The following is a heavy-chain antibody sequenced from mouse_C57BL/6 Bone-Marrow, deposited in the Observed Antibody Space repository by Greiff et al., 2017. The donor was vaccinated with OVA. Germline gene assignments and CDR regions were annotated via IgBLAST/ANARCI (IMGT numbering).Heavy chain of an antibody. V-gene: IGHV1-26*01. J-gene: IGHJ2*01. D-gene: IGHD1-1*01. CDR1: GYTFTDYY. CDR3: ERGGTTVTGYYFDY. Sequence: EVQLQQSGPELVKPGASVKISCKASGYTFTDYYMNWVKQSHGKSLEWIGDINPNNGGTSYNQKFKGKATLTVDKSSSTAYMELRSLTSEDSAVYYCERGGTTVTGYYFDYWGQGTTLTVSS. CDR2: INPNNGGT.